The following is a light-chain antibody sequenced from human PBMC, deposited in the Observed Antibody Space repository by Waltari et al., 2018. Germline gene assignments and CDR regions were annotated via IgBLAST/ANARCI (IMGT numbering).Light chain of an antibody. V-gene: IGKV3-20*01. CDR2: GAS. Sequence: VLTHSPGHLSLSPGARAPLSCRASLRLTKRYLAWYQQKPGQAPRLLIYGASSRAAGIPDRFTGSGSGKDYTLTISRLEPEDFAVYYCQQYGRSVMYTFGQGTRLEI. J-gene: IGKJ2*01. CDR1: LRLTKRY. CDR3: QQYGRSVMYT.